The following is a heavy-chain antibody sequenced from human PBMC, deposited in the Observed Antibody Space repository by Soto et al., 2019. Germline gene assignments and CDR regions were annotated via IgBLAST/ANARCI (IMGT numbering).Heavy chain of an antibody. CDR3: ARDRMAFGGVTDY. Sequence: PSETLSLTCTVSGGSISSGGYYWSWIRQHTGKGLEWIGYIYYSGSTYYNPSLKSRVTISVDTSKNQFSLKLSSVAAADTAVYYCARDRMAFGGVTDYWGQGTLVNVSS. V-gene: IGHV4-31*03. J-gene: IGHJ4*02. D-gene: IGHD3-16*01. CDR2: IYYSGST. CDR1: GGSISSGGYY.